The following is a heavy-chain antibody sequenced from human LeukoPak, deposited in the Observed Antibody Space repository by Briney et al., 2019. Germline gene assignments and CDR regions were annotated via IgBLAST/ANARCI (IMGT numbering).Heavy chain of an antibody. V-gene: IGHV3-21*04. D-gene: IGHD5-24*01. CDR2: ISSGSSYI. CDR3: AKGRDGYNDGADY. CDR1: GFTFSSYT. J-gene: IGHJ4*02. Sequence: GGSLRLSCAASGFTFSSYTMNWVRQAPGKGLEWVSSISSGSSYIYYPDSVKGRFTISRDNAKNSLYLQMNSLRAEDTALYYCAKGRDGYNDGADYWGQGTLVTVSS.